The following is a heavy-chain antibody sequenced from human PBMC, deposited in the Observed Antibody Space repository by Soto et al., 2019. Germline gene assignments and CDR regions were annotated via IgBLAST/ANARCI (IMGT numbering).Heavy chain of an antibody. CDR2: IIPIFGTA. V-gene: IGHV1-69*13. D-gene: IGHD6-13*01. CDR1: GGTFSSYA. Sequence: SVKVSCKASGGTFSSYAISWVRQAPGQGLEWMGGIIPIFGTANYAQKFQGRVTITADESTSTAYMELSSLRSDDTAVYYCARAGGSSTFYYYGMDVWGQGTTVTVSS. J-gene: IGHJ6*02. CDR3: ARAGGSSTFYYYGMDV.